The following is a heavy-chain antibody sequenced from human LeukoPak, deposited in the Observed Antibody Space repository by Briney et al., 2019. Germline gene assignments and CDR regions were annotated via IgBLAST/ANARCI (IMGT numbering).Heavy chain of an antibody. CDR3: ARGWARNYYGSGRRTNWFDP. CDR1: GYTFTGYY. CDR2: INPNSGGT. Sequence: AASVKVSCKASGYTFTGYYMHWVRQAPGQGLEWMGWINPNSGGTNYAQKFQGWVTMTRDTSISTAYMELSRLRSDDTAVYYCARGWARNYYGSGRRTNWFDPWGQGTLVTVSS. V-gene: IGHV1-2*04. J-gene: IGHJ5*02. D-gene: IGHD3-10*01.